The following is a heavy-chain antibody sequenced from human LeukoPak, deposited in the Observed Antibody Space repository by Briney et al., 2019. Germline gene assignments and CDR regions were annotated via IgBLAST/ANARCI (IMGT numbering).Heavy chain of an antibody. J-gene: IGHJ4*02. V-gene: IGHV7-4-1*02. CDR2: INTNTGNP. CDR1: GYTFTSYA. CDR3: ARAAGFNEYYYDSSDYPYY. Sequence: ASVKVSCKASGYTFTSYAMKWVRQAPGQGLEWMGWINTNTGNPTYAQGFTGRFVFSLDTSVSTAYLQISSLKAEDTAVYYCARAAGFNEYYYDSSDYPYYWGQGTLVTVSS. D-gene: IGHD3-22*01.